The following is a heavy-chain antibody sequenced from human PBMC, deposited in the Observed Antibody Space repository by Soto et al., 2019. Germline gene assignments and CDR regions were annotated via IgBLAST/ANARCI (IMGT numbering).Heavy chain of an antibody. D-gene: IGHD3-3*01. CDR3: ARGPSADKVDY. V-gene: IGHV4-30-4*01. Sequence: QVQLQESGPGLVKPSQTLSLTCTVSGGSISNNAYYWSWIRQTPGKGLEWIGHIYNRGSAYTNPSLESRPIISVDTSKNQFSLNLKSVTAADTAVYYCARGPSADKVDYWGQGTLVTVSS. CDR1: GGSISNNAYY. CDR2: IYNRGSA. J-gene: IGHJ4*02.